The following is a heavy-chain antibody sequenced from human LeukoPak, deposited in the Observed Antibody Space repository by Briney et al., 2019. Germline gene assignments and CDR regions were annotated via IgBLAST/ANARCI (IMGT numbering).Heavy chain of an antibody. Sequence: GGSLRLSCEASGFTFHTYNMFWVRQAPGKRLESVAVFSYDGKHIDYADSVRGRFTISRDNAKNSLYLQMNSLRDEDTAVYYCARVKRDGYFNDAFDIWGQGTMVTVSS. CDR3: ARVKRDGYFNDAFDI. V-gene: IGHV3-30*04. D-gene: IGHD5-24*01. CDR1: GFTFHTYN. J-gene: IGHJ3*02. CDR2: FSYDGKHI.